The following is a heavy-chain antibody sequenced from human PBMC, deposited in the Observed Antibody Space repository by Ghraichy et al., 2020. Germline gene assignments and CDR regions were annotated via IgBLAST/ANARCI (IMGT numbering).Heavy chain of an antibody. V-gene: IGHV4-39*01. Sequence: SETRSLTCTVSGGSISSSSYYWGWIRQPPGKGLEWIGSIYYSGSTYYNPSLKSRVTISVDTSKNQFSLKLSSVTAADTAVYYCARHAISGSYGSRAFDIWGQGTMVTVSS. CDR1: GGSISSSSYY. J-gene: IGHJ3*02. D-gene: IGHD1-26*01. CDR3: ARHAISGSYGSRAFDI. CDR2: IYYSGST.